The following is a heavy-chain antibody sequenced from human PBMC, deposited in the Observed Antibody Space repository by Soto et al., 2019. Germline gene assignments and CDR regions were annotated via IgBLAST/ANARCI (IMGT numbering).Heavy chain of an antibody. CDR3: ARESSSTVTTGGGGSAKDY. Sequence: ESGGGVVQPGRSLRLSCAASGLTFSNYAMHWVRQAPGKGLEWVAFISYDGSNRCYLDSVKGRFTISRDNSKNTLYLQMNSLKTEDTGVYYCARESSSTVTTGGGGSAKDYWGQGTLVTVSS. CDR2: ISYDGSNR. D-gene: IGHD4-17*01. V-gene: IGHV3-30-3*01. J-gene: IGHJ4*02. CDR1: GLTFSNYA.